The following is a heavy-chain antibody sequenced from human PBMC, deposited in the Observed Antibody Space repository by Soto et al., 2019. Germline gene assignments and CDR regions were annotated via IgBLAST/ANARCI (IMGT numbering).Heavy chain of an antibody. J-gene: IGHJ4*02. CDR1: GYSFTSLD. CDR2: MQPSTGRT. V-gene: IGHV1-8*01. D-gene: IGHD1-26*01. Sequence: ASVKVSCKASGYSFTSLDINWVRQTAGQGLEWMGWMQPSTGRTGYAQKFQGRVTMTRDTSINTAYMELTTLTSDNTAFYYCARGVSAGVDYWGQGTLVTVSS. CDR3: ARGVSAGVDY.